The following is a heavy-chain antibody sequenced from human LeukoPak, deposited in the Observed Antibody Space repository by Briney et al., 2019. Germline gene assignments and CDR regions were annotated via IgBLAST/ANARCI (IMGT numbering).Heavy chain of an antibody. V-gene: IGHV4-4*09. D-gene: IGHD5-24*01. CDR1: GGSISSYY. J-gene: IGHJ4*02. CDR3: AGSVEMATSIDY. CDR2: IYTSGST. Sequence: SETLSLTCTVSGGSISSYYWSWIRQPPGKGLEWIGYIYTSGSTNYNPSLKSRVTISVDTSKNQFSLKLSSVTAADTAVYYCAGSVEMATSIDYWGQGTLVTASS.